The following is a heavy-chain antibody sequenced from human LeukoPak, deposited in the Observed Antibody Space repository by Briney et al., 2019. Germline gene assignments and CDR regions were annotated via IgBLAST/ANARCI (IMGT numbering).Heavy chain of an antibody. D-gene: IGHD3-22*01. CDR2: IYPGDSDT. J-gene: IGHJ5*02. CDR3: ARHPLYYYDSSGYYYGFDP. Sequence: GESLKISCKVSGYSFTSYWIGWVRQMPGKGLEWMGIIYPGDSDTRYSPSFQGQVTISADKSISTAYLQWSSLKASDTAMYYCARHPLYYYDSSGYYYGFDPWGQGTLVTVSS. V-gene: IGHV5-51*01. CDR1: GYSFTSYW.